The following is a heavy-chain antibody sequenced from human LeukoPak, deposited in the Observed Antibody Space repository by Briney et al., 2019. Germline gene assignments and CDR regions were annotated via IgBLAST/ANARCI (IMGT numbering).Heavy chain of an antibody. CDR3: ARDGLHTAHFDY. D-gene: IGHD5-18*01. Sequence: GGSLRLSCAASGFTFSSYTMNWVRQAPGKGLEWVSTVSDSFNKHYSDSVKGRFTISRDNAGNSLYLRMNSLRDEDTAVYYCARDGLHTAHFDYWGQGTLVTVSS. CDR2: VSDSFNK. V-gene: IGHV3-48*02. CDR1: GFTFSSYT. J-gene: IGHJ4*02.